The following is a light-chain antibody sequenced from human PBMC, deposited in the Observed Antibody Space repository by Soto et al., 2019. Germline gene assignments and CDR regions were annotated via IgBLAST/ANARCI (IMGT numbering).Light chain of an antibody. CDR3: QQYGSSVT. CDR2: GAS. J-gene: IGKJ1*01. Sequence: EVVLTQSPGTLSLSPGERATLSCRASQSVSTSHLGWYQQKPGQAPRLLIYGASSRATGIAARFSGSGSGTDFTLTISGLEPEDSAVYYCQQYGSSVTFGQGTKVEIK. V-gene: IGKV3-20*01. CDR1: QSVSTSH.